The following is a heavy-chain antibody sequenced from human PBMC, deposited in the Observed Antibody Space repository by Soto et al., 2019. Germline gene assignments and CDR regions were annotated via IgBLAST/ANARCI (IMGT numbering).Heavy chain of an antibody. CDR2: IYYSGST. D-gene: IGHD2-15*01. CDR1: GGSISSYY. CDR3: ARWSDCSGGSCYNYWYFDL. Sequence: QVQLQESGPGLVKPSETLSLTCTVSGGSISSYYWSWIRQPPGKGLEWIGYIYYSGSTNYNPSLKSRVTISVDTSKHLHSLKPSSVTAADTAVYYCARWSDCSGGSCYNYWYFDLWGRGTLVTVSS. V-gene: IGHV4-59*01. J-gene: IGHJ2*01.